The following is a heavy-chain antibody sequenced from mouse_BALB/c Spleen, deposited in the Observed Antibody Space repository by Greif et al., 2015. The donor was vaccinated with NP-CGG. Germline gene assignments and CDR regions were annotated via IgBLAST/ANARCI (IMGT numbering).Heavy chain of an antibody. D-gene: IGHD1-1*01. J-gene: IGHJ3*01. Sequence: LVESGAEVVKPGASVKLSCTASGFNIKDTYVTWVKQRPEQGLEWIGRIVPANDNTKYDPKFQGKATITADTSSNTAYLQLSSLTSEDTAVYYCATYYYGSSGFAYWGQGTLVTVSA. CDR3: ATYYYGSSGFAY. CDR2: IVPANDNT. CDR1: GFNIKDTY. V-gene: IGHV14-3*02.